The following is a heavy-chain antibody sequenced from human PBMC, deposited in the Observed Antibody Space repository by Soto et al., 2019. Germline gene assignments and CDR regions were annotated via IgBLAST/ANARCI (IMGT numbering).Heavy chain of an antibody. CDR1: GDSLSSDSAA. D-gene: IGHD2-2*01. CDR3: ARDREGYCSSSTCYQTPQYFYGMDV. V-gene: IGHV6-1*01. CDR2: TYYRSQWYY. Sequence: SQTLSLTCAISGDSLSSDSAAWNWIRQSPSRGLEWLGRTYYRSQWYYDYAVSVKSRITINPGTSKNQFSLQLNSVTPEDTAVYYCARDREGYCSSSTCYQTPQYFYGMDVWGQGTTVTVS. J-gene: IGHJ6*02.